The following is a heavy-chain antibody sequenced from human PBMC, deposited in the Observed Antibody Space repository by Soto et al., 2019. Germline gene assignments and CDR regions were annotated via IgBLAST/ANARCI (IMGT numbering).Heavy chain of an antibody. D-gene: IGHD4-17*01. CDR1: GGSISSYY. CDR2: IYYSGST. Sequence: QVQLQESGPGLVKPSETLSLTCTASGGSISSYYWSWIRQPPGKGLEWIGYIYYSGSTNYNPSLKSRVTISVATSKNQFSLKLSSVTAADTAVYYCARAYGDYVSDYWGQGTLVTVSS. V-gene: IGHV4-59*01. J-gene: IGHJ4*02. CDR3: ARAYGDYVSDY.